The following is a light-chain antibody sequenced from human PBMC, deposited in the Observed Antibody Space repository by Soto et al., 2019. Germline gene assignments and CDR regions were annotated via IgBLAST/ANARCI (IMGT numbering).Light chain of an antibody. CDR1: QYIGSA. Sequence: EVVLTQSPATLSVSPGDRATLSCRASQYIGSAVAWYHQRSGQAPRLFIFDASIRVPTTPARFSGSVSGTEFTLTISSLESEDFAVYFCQQYGDRPRTFGQGPKVDIK. CDR2: DAS. J-gene: IGKJ1*01. V-gene: IGKV3-15*01. CDR3: QQYGDRPRT.